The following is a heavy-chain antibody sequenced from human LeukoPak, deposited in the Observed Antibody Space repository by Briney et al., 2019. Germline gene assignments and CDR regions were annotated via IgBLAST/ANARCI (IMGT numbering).Heavy chain of an antibody. CDR1: GFTFSNAW. D-gene: IGHD3-3*01. J-gene: IGHJ4*02. Sequence: GSLRLSCAASGFTFSNAWMSWVRQPPGKGLEWIGEVHLDGRTNYNPSLTGRLTMSVDLYENHISLKMTSVTAADTAVYYCAREGGFYRPLDYSGQGMLVTVSS. V-gene: IGHV4-4*02. CDR2: VHLDGRT. CDR3: AREGGFYRPLDY.